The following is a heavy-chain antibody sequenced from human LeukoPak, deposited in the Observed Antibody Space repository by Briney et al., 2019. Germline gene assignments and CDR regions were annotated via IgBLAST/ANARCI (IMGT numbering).Heavy chain of an antibody. CDR1: GSIFSIYA. V-gene: IGHV3-23*01. D-gene: IGHD6-19*01. CDR2: ISGSGGKT. J-gene: IGHJ4*02. Sequence: PGGSLRLSCAASGSIFSIYAMSWVRQAPGKGLEWVSGISGSGGKTYYADSVKGRFTISRDNSKNTLYVQMNRLRAADTAVYYCAKTARAGWYFDYWGQGTLVTVSS. CDR3: AKTARAGWYFDY.